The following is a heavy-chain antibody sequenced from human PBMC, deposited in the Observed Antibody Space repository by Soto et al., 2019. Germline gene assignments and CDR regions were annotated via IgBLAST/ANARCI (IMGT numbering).Heavy chain of an antibody. J-gene: IGHJ4*02. CDR1: GYTFIDYF. CDR3: ARNVRGYDFWNGYSYFDY. Sequence: ASVKVSCKASGYTFIDYFIHWVRQAPAEGLEWMGCINPSSDATDYSQKFRCRVTISVDTSKNQFSLKLSSVTDADTAVYYCARNVRGYDFWNGYSYFDYWGQGTLVTVSS. CDR2: INPSSDAT. V-gene: IGHV1-2*02. D-gene: IGHD3-3*01.